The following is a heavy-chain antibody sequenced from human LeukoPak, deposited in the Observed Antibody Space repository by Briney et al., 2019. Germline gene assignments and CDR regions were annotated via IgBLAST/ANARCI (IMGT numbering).Heavy chain of an antibody. D-gene: IGHD6-19*01. Sequence: PGGSLRLSCAASGFTFSSYWMHWVRQAPGKGLEWIGSIYHSGSTYYNPSLKSRVTISVDTSKNQFSLKLSSVTAADTAVYYCARRYGSGWPTFDFWGQGTPVTVSS. CDR3: ARRYGSGWPTFDF. CDR1: GFTFSSYW. CDR2: IYHSGST. V-gene: IGHV4-38-2*01. J-gene: IGHJ4*02.